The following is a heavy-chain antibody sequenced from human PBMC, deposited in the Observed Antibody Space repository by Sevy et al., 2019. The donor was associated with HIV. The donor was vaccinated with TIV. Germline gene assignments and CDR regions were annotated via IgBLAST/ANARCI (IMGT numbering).Heavy chain of an antibody. CDR1: GFTFGDYA. D-gene: IGHD2-2*01. V-gene: IGHV3-49*03. CDR2: IRSKAYGGTT. J-gene: IGHJ6*02. CDR3: TRDELYCSSTSCYYYGMDV. Sequence: GGSLRLSCTASGFTFGDYAMSWFRQAPGKGLEWVGFIRSKAYGGTTEYAASVKGRFTISRDDSKSIAYLQMNSLKTXXXAVYYCTRDELYCSSTSCYYYGMDVWGQGTTVTVSS.